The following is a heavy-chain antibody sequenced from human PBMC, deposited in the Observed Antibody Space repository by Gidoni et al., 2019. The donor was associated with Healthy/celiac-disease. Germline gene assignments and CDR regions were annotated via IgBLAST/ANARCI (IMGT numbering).Heavy chain of an antibody. V-gene: IGHV3-33*01. CDR1: GFTFSSYG. Sequence: VQLVESGGGVVQPGRSLRLSCSASGFTFSSYGMHWVRQAPGKGLEWVAVIWYDGSNKYYADAGKGRFTISRDNSKNTLYLQMNSRRAEDTAVYYCARDEAVDGEGEYYFDYWGQGTLVTVSS. CDR3: ARDEAVDGEGEYYFDY. D-gene: IGHD6-19*01. CDR2: IWYDGSNK. J-gene: IGHJ4*02.